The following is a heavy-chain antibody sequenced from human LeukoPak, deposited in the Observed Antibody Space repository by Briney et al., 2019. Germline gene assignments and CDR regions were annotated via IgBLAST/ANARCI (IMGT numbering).Heavy chain of an antibody. V-gene: IGHV3-9*01. CDR3: AKSFLIYYYYYGMDV. Sequence: GGSLRLSCAASGFTFDDYAMHWVRQAPGKGLEWVSGISWNSGSIGYADSVKGRFTISRDNAKNSLYLQMSSLRAEDTALYYCAKSFLIYYYYYGMDVWGQGTTVTVSS. CDR2: ISWNSGSI. CDR1: GFTFDDYA. J-gene: IGHJ6*02. D-gene: IGHD2-8*01.